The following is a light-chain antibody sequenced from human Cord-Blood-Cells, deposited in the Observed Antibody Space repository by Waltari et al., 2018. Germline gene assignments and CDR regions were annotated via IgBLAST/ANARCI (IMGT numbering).Light chain of an antibody. CDR3: QQYGSSPRS. V-gene: IGKV3-20*01. CDR1: QSVSSSY. J-gene: IGKJ2*03. CDR2: GAS. Sequence: EIVLTQSPGTLSLSPGERATLSCRASQSVSSSYLAWYQQKPGQAPRLLIYGASSRATCLPDRFIGSGSGTDFTLTISRLEPEDFAVYYCQQYGSSPRSFGQGTKLEIK.